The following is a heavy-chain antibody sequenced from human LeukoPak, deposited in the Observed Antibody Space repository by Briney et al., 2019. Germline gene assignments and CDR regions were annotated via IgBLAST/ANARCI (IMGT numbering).Heavy chain of an antibody. V-gene: IGHV3-23*01. CDR3: AKFARTYYYDSSGYPNFDY. J-gene: IGHJ4*02. Sequence: GGSLRLSCAASGFTFSSYAMSWVRQAPGKGLEWVSAISGSGGSTYYADSVKGRFTISIDNSKNTLYLQMNSLRAEDTAVYYCAKFARTYYYDSSGYPNFDYWGQGTLVTVSS. CDR2: ISGSGGST. D-gene: IGHD3-22*01. CDR1: GFTFSSYA.